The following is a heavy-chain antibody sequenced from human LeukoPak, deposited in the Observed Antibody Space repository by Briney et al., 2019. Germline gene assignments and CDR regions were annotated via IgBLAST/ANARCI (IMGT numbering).Heavy chain of an antibody. V-gene: IGHV4-39*07. Sequence: SETLSLTCTVSGGSISSSSYYWGWIRQPPGKGLEWIGEINHSGSTNYNPSLKSRVTISVDTSKNQFSLKLSSVTAADTAVYYCARGRGYSYGFSFDYWGQGTLVTVSS. CDR3: ARGRGYSYGFSFDY. J-gene: IGHJ4*02. CDR2: INHSGST. D-gene: IGHD5-18*01. CDR1: GGSISSSSYY.